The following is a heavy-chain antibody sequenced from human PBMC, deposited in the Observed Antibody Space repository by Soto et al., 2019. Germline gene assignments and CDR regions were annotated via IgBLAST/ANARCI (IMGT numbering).Heavy chain of an antibody. V-gene: IGHV4-59*01. CDR2: NYYSGTT. D-gene: IGHD2-8*01. CDR3: ARTHDVYDNGARSGFDP. J-gene: IGHJ5*02. Sequence: QVQLQESGPGLVKPSETLSLTCTVSGGSIRSYYWSWIRQPPGKGLEWIGYNYYSGTTNCNPSLKSRIIMTVDTSNNQLSLRLSSVTAADTAVYYCARTHDVYDNGARSGFDPWGQGTLVTVSS. CDR1: GGSIRSYY.